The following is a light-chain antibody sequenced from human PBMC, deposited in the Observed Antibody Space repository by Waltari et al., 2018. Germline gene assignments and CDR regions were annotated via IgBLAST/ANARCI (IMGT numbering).Light chain of an antibody. Sequence: SYVLTQPPSVSVAPGKTARITCGGNNIGSKSVHWYQQKPGQAPVLVIYYDSDRPSGIPERFSGCNWGNTATLTISRVEAGDEADYYCQVWDSSSDHPVFGGGTKLTVL. V-gene: IGLV3-21*04. J-gene: IGLJ2*01. CDR2: YDS. CDR1: NIGSKS. CDR3: QVWDSSSDHPV.